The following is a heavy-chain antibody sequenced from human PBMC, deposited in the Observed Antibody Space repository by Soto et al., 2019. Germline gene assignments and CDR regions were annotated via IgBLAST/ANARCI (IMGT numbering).Heavy chain of an antibody. Sequence: ASVKVSCKASGYTFTSYDINWVRQATGQGLEWMGWMNPNSGNTGYAQKFQGRVTMTRNTSISTAYMELNSLRSEDTAVYYCARGTMRWRYFQHWGQGTLVTVSS. CDR2: MNPNSGNT. V-gene: IGHV1-8*01. CDR1: GYTFTSYD. CDR3: ARGTMRWRYFQH. J-gene: IGHJ1*01. D-gene: IGHD1-1*01.